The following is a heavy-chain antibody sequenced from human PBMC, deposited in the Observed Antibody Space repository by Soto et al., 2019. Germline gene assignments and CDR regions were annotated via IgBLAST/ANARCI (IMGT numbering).Heavy chain of an antibody. J-gene: IGHJ4*02. V-gene: IGHV4-34*02. CDR2: INHTGST. CDR3: ARGREIFGAVTPFEY. CDR1: GAPFSGYY. Sequence: QVQLQQWGAGLPKPSETLSLTCAVYGAPFSGYYWTWIRQPPGKGLEWIGEINHTGSTKYNPSLKSRVTISLDTSKNQFSLSLRSVTAADTAVSYCARGREIFGAVTPFEYWGQGAQVAVSS. D-gene: IGHD3-3*01.